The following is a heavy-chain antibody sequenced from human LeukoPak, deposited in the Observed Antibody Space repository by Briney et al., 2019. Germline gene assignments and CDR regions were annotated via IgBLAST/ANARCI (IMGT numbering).Heavy chain of an antibody. Sequence: GASVKVSCKASGYTFTGYYMHWVRQAPGQGLEWMGWINPNSGGTNYAQKFQGRVTMTRDTSISTAYMELSRLRSDDTAVYYCVREMSDSSGYLDAFDIWGQGTMVTVSS. CDR3: VREMSDSSGYLDAFDI. V-gene: IGHV1-2*02. CDR2: INPNSGGT. J-gene: IGHJ3*02. CDR1: GYTFTGYY. D-gene: IGHD3-22*01.